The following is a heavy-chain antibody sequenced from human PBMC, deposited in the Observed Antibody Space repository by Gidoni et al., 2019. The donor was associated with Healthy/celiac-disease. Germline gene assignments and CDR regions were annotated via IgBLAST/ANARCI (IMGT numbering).Heavy chain of an antibody. J-gene: IGHJ4*02. CDR1: GFTFDDYA. D-gene: IGHD3-22*01. CDR3: AKDYYDSSGYPYYFDY. Sequence: EVQLVESGGGLVQPGRSLRLSFAASGFTFDDYAMHWVRQAPGKGLEWVSGISWNSGSIGYADSVKGRFTISRDNAKNSLYLQMNSLRAEDTALYYCAKDYYDSSGYPYYFDYWGQGTLVTVSS. CDR2: ISWNSGSI. V-gene: IGHV3-9*01.